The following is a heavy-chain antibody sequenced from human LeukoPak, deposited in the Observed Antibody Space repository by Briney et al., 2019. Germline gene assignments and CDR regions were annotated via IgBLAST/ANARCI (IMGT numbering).Heavy chain of an antibody. CDR2: IYYSGST. V-gene: IGHV4-59*08. CDR1: GGSISSYY. D-gene: IGHD5-24*01. Sequence: SETLSLTCTVSGGSISSYYWSWIRQPPGKGLEWIGYIYYSGSTNYNPSLKSRVTISVDTSKNQFSLKLSSVTAADTAVYYCARYDKDGYNLAYFDLWGRGTLVTVSS. J-gene: IGHJ2*01. CDR3: ARYDKDGYNLAYFDL.